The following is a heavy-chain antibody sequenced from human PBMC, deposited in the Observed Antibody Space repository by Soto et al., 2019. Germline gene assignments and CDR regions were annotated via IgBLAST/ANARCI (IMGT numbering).Heavy chain of an antibody. Sequence: EVQLLESGGGLVQPGGSLRLSCAASGFTFSSYAMNWVRQAPGKGLEWVSAISGSDGSTYYADSVKGRFTISRDNSKNTLYLQMNSLRAEDAAVYYCAKGRDDYYLPNFFFDYWGQGTLVTVSS. D-gene: IGHD2-21*02. J-gene: IGHJ4*02. CDR3: AKGRDDYYLPNFFFDY. CDR2: ISGSDGST. V-gene: IGHV3-23*01. CDR1: GFTFSSYA.